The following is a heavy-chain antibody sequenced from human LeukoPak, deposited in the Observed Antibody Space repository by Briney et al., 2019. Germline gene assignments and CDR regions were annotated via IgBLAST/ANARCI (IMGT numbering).Heavy chain of an antibody. CDR2: ISYDGSNK. V-gene: IGHV3-30*18. J-gene: IGHJ4*02. D-gene: IGHD6-19*01. CDR1: GFTFSRYG. Sequence: PGGSLRLSCAASGFTFSRYGMHWVRQAPGKGLEWVAVISYDGSNKYYADSVKGRFTISRDNSKNTLYLQMNSLRAEDTAVYYCAKDLNWITSSGWYSSDYWGQGTLVTVSS. CDR3: AKDLNWITSSGWYSSDY.